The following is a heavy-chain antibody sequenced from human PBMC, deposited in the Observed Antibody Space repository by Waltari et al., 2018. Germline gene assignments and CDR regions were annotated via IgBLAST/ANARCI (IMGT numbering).Heavy chain of an antibody. J-gene: IGHJ4*02. CDR1: GGTFSSYA. V-gene: IGHV1-69*12. Sequence: QVQLVQSGAEVKKPGSSVKVSCKASGGTFSSYAISWLRQAPRQGLEWSGGIIPIFGKANYAQKFQGRVTITATESTSTAYLELSSLRSEDTAVYYCATGASLDQAVNFDYWGQGTLVTVSS. CDR3: ATGASLDQAVNFDY. D-gene: IGHD1-26*01. CDR2: IIPIFGKA.